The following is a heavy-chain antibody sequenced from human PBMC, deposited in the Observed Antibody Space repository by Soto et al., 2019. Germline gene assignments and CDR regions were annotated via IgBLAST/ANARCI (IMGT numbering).Heavy chain of an antibody. J-gene: IGHJ4*02. V-gene: IGHV3-48*03. D-gene: IGHD2-15*01. Sequence: GGSLRLSCAASGFIFSNYEMNWVRQAPGKGLEWVSYIASNGNTIYYANSVKGRFTISRDNAKSSLYLQMNSLRAADTAVYYCARGYCSGSTCYSGGYWGQGTLVTVSS. CDR3: ARGYCSGSTCYSGGY. CDR1: GFIFSNYE. CDR2: IASNGNTI.